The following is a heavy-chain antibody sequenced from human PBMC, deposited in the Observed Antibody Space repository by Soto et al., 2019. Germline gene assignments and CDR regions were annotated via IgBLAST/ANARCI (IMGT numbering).Heavy chain of an antibody. CDR3: ARDYYGSGSYFLNWFDP. D-gene: IGHD3-10*01. V-gene: IGHV4-59*01. CDR2: IYYSGST. CDR1: GCSISSYY. Sequence: SETLSLTCTVSGCSISSYYWSWIRQPPGKGLEWIGYIYYSGSTNYNPSLKSRVTISVDTAKNQFSLKLSSVTAADTAVYYCARDYYGSGSYFLNWFDPWGQGTLVTVSS. J-gene: IGHJ5*02.